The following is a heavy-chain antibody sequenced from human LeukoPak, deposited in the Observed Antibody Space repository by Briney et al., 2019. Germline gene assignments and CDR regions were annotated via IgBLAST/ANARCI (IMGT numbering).Heavy chain of an antibody. V-gene: IGHV5-10-1*01. D-gene: IGHD2-8*01. Sequence: PGESLKISCKGSGYRLTSYWISWVRQMPGKGLEWMGRIDPSDSYTNYSPSFQGHLTISADKSISTAYLQWSSLKASDTAMYYCARHQLLGPCFKGVCSDAFDIWGQGTMVTVSS. CDR1: GYRLTSYW. CDR3: ARHQLLGPCFKGVCSDAFDI. CDR2: IDPSDSYT. J-gene: IGHJ3*02.